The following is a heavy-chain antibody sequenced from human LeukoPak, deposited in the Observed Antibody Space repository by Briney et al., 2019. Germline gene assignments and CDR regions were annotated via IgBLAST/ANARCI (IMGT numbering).Heavy chain of an antibody. D-gene: IGHD1-26*01. CDR2: INAGNGNT. CDR3: ARDTIVGARRGDFDY. CDR1: GYTFTSYA. Sequence: GASVKVSCKASGYTFTSYAMHWVRQAPGQRLEWMGWINAGNGNTKYSQKFQGRVTITRDTSASTAYMELSSLRSEDTAVYYCARDTIVGARRGDFDYWGQGTLVTASS. J-gene: IGHJ4*02. V-gene: IGHV1-3*01.